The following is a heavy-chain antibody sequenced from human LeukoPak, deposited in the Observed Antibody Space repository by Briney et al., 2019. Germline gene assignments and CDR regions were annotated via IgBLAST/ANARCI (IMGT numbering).Heavy chain of an antibody. CDR1: GGSISSISSNNYH. Sequence: SETLSLTCIVSGGSISSISSNNYHWGWIRQPPGKGLEWIGSIYYSGSTYYNPSLKSRVTISVDTSKNQFSLKLSSVTATDTAVYYCARRRAGRDWFDPWGQGTLVTVSS. V-gene: IGHV4-39*01. J-gene: IGHJ5*02. CDR3: ARRRAGRDWFDP. D-gene: IGHD6-19*01. CDR2: IYYSGST.